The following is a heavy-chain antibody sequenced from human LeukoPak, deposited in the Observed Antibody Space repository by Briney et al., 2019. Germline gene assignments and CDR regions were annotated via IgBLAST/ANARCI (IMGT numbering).Heavy chain of an antibody. CDR2: ISYSGST. D-gene: IGHD2-2*01. CDR3: ARRRLYHTFDN. V-gene: IGHV4-34*01. J-gene: IGHJ4*02. CDR1: GAYFSGFY. Sequence: SETLSLTCVVDGAYFSGFYWTWIRQAPGKGLEWIGEISYSGSTKYNPSLKSRVTIEVDTSKKQTSLNLSSVTAADTAVYYCARRRLYHTFDNWGQGTLVTVSS.